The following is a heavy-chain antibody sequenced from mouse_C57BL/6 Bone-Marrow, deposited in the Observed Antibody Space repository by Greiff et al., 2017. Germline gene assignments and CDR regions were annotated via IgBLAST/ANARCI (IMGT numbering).Heavy chain of an antibody. Sequence: DVHLVESGGDLVKPGGSLKLSCAASGFTFSSYGMSWVRQTPDKRLEWVANISSGGSYTYYPDSVKGRFTISRDNAKNTLYLQMSSLKSEDTAMYYCARHFAWFAYWGQGTLVTVST. J-gene: IGHJ3*01. V-gene: IGHV5-6*01. CDR1: GFTFSSYG. CDR3: ARHFAWFAY. CDR2: ISSGGSYT.